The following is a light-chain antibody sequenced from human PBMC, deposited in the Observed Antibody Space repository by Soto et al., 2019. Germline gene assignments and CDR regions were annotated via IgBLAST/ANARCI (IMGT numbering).Light chain of an antibody. CDR3: QQYGSSPLIT. Sequence: EIVWTQSPGTLSLSPGERATLSCRASQSVSSSYLAWYQQKPGQAPRLLIYGASSRATGIPDRFSGSGSGTDVTLTISRLEPEDFAVYYCQQYGSSPLITFGQGTRLEIK. CDR1: QSVSSSY. V-gene: IGKV3-20*01. CDR2: GAS. J-gene: IGKJ5*01.